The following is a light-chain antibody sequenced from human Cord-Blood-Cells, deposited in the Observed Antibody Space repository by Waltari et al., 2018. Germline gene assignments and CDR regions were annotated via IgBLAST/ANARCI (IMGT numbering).Light chain of an antibody. J-gene: IGKJ2*01. Sequence: EIVLTQSPATLSLSPGERATLSCRASQSVSSYLAWYQQKPGQAPRLLSYDASNRATGIPARFSGSGSGTDFTLTISSLEPEDFAVYDCQQRSNWPSYTFGQGTKLEIK. V-gene: IGKV3-11*01. CDR1: QSVSSY. CDR3: QQRSNWPSYT. CDR2: DAS.